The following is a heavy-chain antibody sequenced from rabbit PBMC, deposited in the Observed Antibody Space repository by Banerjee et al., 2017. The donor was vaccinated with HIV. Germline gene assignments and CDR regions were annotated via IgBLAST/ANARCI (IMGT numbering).Heavy chain of an antibody. CDR2: IATGSDDTT. J-gene: IGHJ4*01. D-gene: IGHD4-1*01. Sequence: QEQLEESGGGLVQPEGSLTLTCKASGFDFSSKAMCWVRQAPGKGLEWIGCIATGSDDTTAYATWAKGRFTISKTSSTTVPLQMTSLTAADTASYFCARDLAGAIGWNFTLWGQGTLVPVS. CDR3: ARDLAGAIGWNFTL. V-gene: IGHV1S45*01. CDR1: GFDFSSKA.